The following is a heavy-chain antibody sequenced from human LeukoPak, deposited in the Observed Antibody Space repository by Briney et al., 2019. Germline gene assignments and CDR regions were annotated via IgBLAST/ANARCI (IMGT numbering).Heavy chain of an antibody. CDR2: IYHSGST. V-gene: IGHV4-4*02. Sequence: SETLSLTCAVSGGSISSSNWWSWVRQPPGKGLEWIGEIYHSGSTNYNPSLKSRVTISVDTSKNQFSLKLSSVTAADTAVYYCARGGSGYDSDYWGQGTLVTVSS. J-gene: IGHJ4*02. D-gene: IGHD5-12*01. CDR1: GGSISSSNW. CDR3: ARGGSGYDSDY.